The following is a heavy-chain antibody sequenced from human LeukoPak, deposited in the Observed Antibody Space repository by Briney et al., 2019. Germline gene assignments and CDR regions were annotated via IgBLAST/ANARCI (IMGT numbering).Heavy chain of an antibody. CDR1: GFIFSNYA. CDR3: ARDSAITIFFSPLMDV. J-gene: IGHJ6*02. CDR2: ISYDGSNK. V-gene: IGHV3-30*04. D-gene: IGHD3-9*01. Sequence: GRSLRLSCAASGFIFSNYAMHWVRQAPGKGLEWVALISYDGSNKYYADSVKGRFTISRDNSKNTLYLQMNSLRAEDTAVYYCARDSAITIFFSPLMDVWGQGTTVTVSS.